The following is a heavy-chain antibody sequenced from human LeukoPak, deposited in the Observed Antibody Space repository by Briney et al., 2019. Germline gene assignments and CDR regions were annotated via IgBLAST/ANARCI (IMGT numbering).Heavy chain of an antibody. D-gene: IGHD3-22*01. Sequence: ASENLSLTCIVCGCSINSSPCDWGWIRQPPGKGLEWIGSFSYSESTYFHPSLKSRLTIFVDTSKIQFSLNLSSVTAADAAVYYCARHEDDYFDRSGYPFDDWGAGTQVTASS. CDR2: FSYSEST. V-gene: IGHV4-39*01. CDR1: GCSINSSPCD. CDR3: ARHEDDYFDRSGYPFDD. J-gene: IGHJ4*02.